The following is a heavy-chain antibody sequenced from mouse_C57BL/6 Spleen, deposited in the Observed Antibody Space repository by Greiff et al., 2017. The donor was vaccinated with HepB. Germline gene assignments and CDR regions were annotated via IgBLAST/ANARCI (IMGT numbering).Heavy chain of an antibody. J-gene: IGHJ3*01. Sequence: VKLVASGPGLVAPSQSLSITCPVSGFSLTSYGVHWVRQPPGKGLAWLVVIWSDGSTTFNSALKSRLSISKDNSKSQVCLKMNSLQTDDTSMYYCARHRGDSSGAWFAYWGQGTLVTVSA. D-gene: IGHD3-2*02. CDR3: ARHRGDSSGAWFAY. V-gene: IGHV2-6-1*01. CDR2: IWSDGST. CDR1: GFSLTSYG.